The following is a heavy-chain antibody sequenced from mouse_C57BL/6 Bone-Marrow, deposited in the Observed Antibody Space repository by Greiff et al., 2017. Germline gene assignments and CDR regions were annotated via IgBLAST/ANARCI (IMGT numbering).Heavy chain of an antibody. CDR2: ISSGSSTI. CDR1: GFTFSDYG. J-gene: IGHJ3*01. D-gene: IGHD1-1*02. Sequence: EVKLMESGGGLVKPGGSLKLSCAASGFTFSDYGMQWVRQAPEKGLEWVAYISSGSSTIYYADTVKGRFTISRDNAKNTLFLQMTSLRSEDTALYYCAGGAGFAYGCRGTGVTVSA. V-gene: IGHV5-17*01. CDR3: AGGAGFAY.